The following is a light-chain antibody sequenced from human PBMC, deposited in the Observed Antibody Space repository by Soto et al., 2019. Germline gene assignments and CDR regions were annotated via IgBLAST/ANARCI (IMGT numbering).Light chain of an antibody. V-gene: IGKV3-11*01. Sequence: EIVLTQSPATLSLSPGERATLSCRASQSVSSYLAWYQQKPGQAPRLLIYDASNRATGIRARFSGSGSGTDFTLTISSLEPEGFAVYYCQQRSNWPPYTFGQGTKLELK. CDR2: DAS. CDR1: QSVSSY. J-gene: IGKJ2*01. CDR3: QQRSNWPPYT.